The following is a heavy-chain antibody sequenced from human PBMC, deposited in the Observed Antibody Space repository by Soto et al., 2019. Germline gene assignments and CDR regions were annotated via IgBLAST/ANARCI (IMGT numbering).Heavy chain of an antibody. CDR2: INHSGST. V-gene: IGHV4-34*01. J-gene: IGHJ3*02. CDR3: ARGRCLGGLKRYGSGKHAAFDI. CDR1: GGSFSGYY. D-gene: IGHD3-10*01. Sequence: SETLSLTCAVYGGSFSGYYWSWIRQPPGKGLEWIGEINHSGSTNYNPSLKSRVTISVDTSKNQFSLKLSSVTAADTAVYYCARGRCLGGLKRYGSGKHAAFDIWGQGTMVTVSS.